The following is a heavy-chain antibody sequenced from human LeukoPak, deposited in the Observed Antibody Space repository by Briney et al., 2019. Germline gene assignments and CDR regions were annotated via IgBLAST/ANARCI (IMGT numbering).Heavy chain of an antibody. Sequence: GGFLRLSCAASGFTFSTYAMSWVRQAPGKGLEWVSAISGSGGSTYYADSVKGRFTISRDNSKNTLYLQMNSLRAEDTAVYYCAKDRLLKTTFGVFDYWGQGTLVTVSS. CDR1: GFTFSTYA. V-gene: IGHV3-23*01. D-gene: IGHD3-10*02. J-gene: IGHJ4*02. CDR3: AKDRLLKTTFGVFDY. CDR2: ISGSGGST.